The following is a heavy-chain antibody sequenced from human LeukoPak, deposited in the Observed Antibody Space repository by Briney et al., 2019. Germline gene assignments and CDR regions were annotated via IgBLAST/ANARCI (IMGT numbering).Heavy chain of an antibody. CDR1: GFTFSSYA. V-gene: IGHV3-23*01. Sequence: GGSLRLSCAASGFTFSSYAMSWVRQAPGKGLEWVSAISGSGGSTYYADSVKGRFTISRDNSKNTLYLQMNSLRAEDTAVYYCARDASIAAKGFDAFDIWGQGTMVTVSS. CDR3: ARDASIAAKGFDAFDI. CDR2: ISGSGGST. J-gene: IGHJ3*02. D-gene: IGHD6-6*01.